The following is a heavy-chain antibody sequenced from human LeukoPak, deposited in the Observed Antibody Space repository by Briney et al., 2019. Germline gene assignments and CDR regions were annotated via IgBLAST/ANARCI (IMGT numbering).Heavy chain of an antibody. CDR2: IISKTGGGTT. CDR3: VTTIAAREGFDY. CDR1: GFSFSNAW. V-gene: IGHV3-15*01. J-gene: IGHJ4*02. D-gene: IGHD6-6*01. Sequence: GGSLRLSCAASGFSFSNAWMNWVRQAPGKGLEWVGRIISKTGGGTTDYAAHVKGRFTVTRDDSKNALYLQMNSLKIEDTAVYYCVTTIAAREGFDYWGQGTLVTVSS.